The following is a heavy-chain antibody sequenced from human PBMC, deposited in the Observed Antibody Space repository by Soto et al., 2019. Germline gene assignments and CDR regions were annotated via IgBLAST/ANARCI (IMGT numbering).Heavy chain of an antibody. Sequence: QVQLQESGPGLVKPSGTLSLTCAVSGGSISSSNWWSWVRQPPGKGLEWIGEIYHSGSTNYNPSLNSRVTISVDKSKNQFSLKLSSVTAADTAVYYCARDPRVIVGATPFDYWGQGTLVTVSS. CDR3: ARDPRVIVGATPFDY. J-gene: IGHJ4*02. D-gene: IGHD1-26*01. V-gene: IGHV4-4*02. CDR1: GGSISSSNW. CDR2: IYHSGST.